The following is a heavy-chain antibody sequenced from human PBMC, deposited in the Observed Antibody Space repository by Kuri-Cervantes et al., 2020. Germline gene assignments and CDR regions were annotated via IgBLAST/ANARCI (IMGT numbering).Heavy chain of an antibody. CDR1: GYTFTSYA. V-gene: IGHV1-3*01. Sequence: ASVKVSCKASGYTFTSYAMHWVRQAPGQGLEWMGWINPSSGNTNYSQKFQGRVTITRDTSTSTAYMELSSLRSEDTAMYYCASSGDGCSRSWDRVDWGQGTMVTVSS. D-gene: IGHD6-13*01. J-gene: IGHJ4*02. CDR3: ASSGDGCSRSWDRVD. CDR2: INPSSGNT.